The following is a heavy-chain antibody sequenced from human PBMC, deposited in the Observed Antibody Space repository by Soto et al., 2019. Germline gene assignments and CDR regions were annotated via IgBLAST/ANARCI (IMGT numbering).Heavy chain of an antibody. CDR2: IYHSGST. CDR3: ARAKILTGFYVAYFDV. D-gene: IGHD3-9*01. V-gene: IGHV4-4*02. CDR1: GGSVSSSQW. J-gene: IGHJ2*01. Sequence: PSETLSLTCAVSGGSVSSSQWWTWVRQAPGKGLEWLGEIYHSGSTKYNPSLKSRVTMSVDTSQSQFSLELSRFSLELTSVTAADSAVYYCARAKILTGFYVAYFDVWGRGTQVTVSS.